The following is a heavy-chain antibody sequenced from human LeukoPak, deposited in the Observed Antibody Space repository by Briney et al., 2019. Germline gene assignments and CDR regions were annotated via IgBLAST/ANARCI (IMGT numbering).Heavy chain of an antibody. V-gene: IGHV4-39*01. CDR1: GGSISSSNYY. Sequence: PSGTLSLTCTVSGGSISSSNYYWGWIRQPPGKGLEWIGSIYYSGSTYYNPSLKSRVTISVDTSRNQTSLQLSSVTAADTAVYYCARQAKGYMDVWGKGTTVTVSS. CDR2: IYYSGST. J-gene: IGHJ6*03. CDR3: ARQAKGYMDV.